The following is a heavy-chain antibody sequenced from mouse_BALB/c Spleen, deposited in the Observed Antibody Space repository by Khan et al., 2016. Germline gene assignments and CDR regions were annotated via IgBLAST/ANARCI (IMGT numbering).Heavy chain of an antibody. V-gene: IGHV1S136*01. Sequence: VQLKQSGPELVKPGASVKMSCKASGYTFTSYVMHWVKQTPGQGLEWIGYINPYNDGTKYNEQFKGKATLTSAKSSSTAYMELSSLTSEDSAVYYGARGRYDGAWFAYWGQGTLVTVSA. CDR2: INPYNDGT. J-gene: IGHJ3*01. D-gene: IGHD2-14*01. CDR3: ARGRYDGAWFAY. CDR1: GYTFTSYV.